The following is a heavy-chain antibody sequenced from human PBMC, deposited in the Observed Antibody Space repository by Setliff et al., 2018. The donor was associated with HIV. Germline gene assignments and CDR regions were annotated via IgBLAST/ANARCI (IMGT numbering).Heavy chain of an antibody. CDR3: ARSTVGAGASFP. D-gene: IGHD1-26*01. V-gene: IGHV4-59*11. Sequence: SETLSLTCTVSGDSINTHYWSWIRQPPGKGLEWIGCISHSGNTNFSPSLNSRVTISLDTSKNQFSLRLTSLTAADTATYYCARSTVGAGASFPWGRGILVTVSS. CDR1: GDSINTHY. J-gene: IGHJ5*02. CDR2: ISHSGNT.